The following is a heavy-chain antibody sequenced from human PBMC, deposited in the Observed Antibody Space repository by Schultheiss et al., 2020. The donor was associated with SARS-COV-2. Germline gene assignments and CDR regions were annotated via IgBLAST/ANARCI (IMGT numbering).Heavy chain of an antibody. CDR2: IYYSGST. Sequence: SETLSLTCTVSGGSISSYYWSWIRQPPGKGLEWIGYIYYSGSTNYNPSLKSRVTISVDTSKNQFSLKLSSVTAADTAVYYCAKVSGSYYYFDYWGQGTLVTVSS. D-gene: IGHD1-26*01. CDR3: AKVSGSYYYFDY. J-gene: IGHJ4*02. V-gene: IGHV4-59*08. CDR1: GGSISSYY.